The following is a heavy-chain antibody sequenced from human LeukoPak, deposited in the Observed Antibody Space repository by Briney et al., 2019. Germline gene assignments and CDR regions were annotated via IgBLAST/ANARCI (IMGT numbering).Heavy chain of an antibody. Sequence: GESLKISCKGSGYSFTSYWIGWVRQMPGKGLEWMGIIYPGDSDTRYSPSFQGQVTISADKSISTAYLQWSSLKASDTAMYYCARLRVGATTWPHYFDYWGQGTLVTVSS. CDR2: IYPGDSDT. V-gene: IGHV5-51*01. J-gene: IGHJ4*02. CDR3: ARLRVGATTWPHYFDY. D-gene: IGHD1-26*01. CDR1: GYSFTSYW.